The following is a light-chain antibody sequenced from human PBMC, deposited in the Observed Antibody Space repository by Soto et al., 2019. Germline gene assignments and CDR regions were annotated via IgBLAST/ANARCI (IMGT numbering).Light chain of an antibody. CDR1: SSDVGGYNY. V-gene: IGLV2-14*01. J-gene: IGLJ2*01. CDR3: SSYTSSSTVV. CDR2: EVS. Sequence: QSALTQPASVSGSPGQSITISCTGTSSDVGGYNYVSWYQQHPGKAPKLMIYEVSNRPSGVSNRFSGSKSGNTASLTISGRQAEDEADYYGSSYTSSSTVVFGGGTKLTGL.